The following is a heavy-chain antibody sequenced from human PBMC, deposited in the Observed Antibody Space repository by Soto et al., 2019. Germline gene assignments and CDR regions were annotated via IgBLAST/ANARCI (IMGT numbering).Heavy chain of an antibody. Sequence: ASVKVSCKASGYTFTSYDINWVRQATGQGLEWMGWMNPNSGNTGYAQKFQGRVTMTRNTSISTAYMELSSLRSEDTAVYYCARGKRDIVVVPAAKRSRELARYWFDPWGQGTLVTVSS. CDR2: MNPNSGNT. CDR1: GYTFTSYD. CDR3: ARGKRDIVVVPAAKRSRELARYWFDP. D-gene: IGHD2-2*01. V-gene: IGHV1-8*01. J-gene: IGHJ5*02.